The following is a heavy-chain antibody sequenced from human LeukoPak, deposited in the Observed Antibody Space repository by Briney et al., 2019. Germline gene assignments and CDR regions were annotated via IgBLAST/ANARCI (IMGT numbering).Heavy chain of an antibody. V-gene: IGHV3-23*01. CDR1: GFTFSSYA. D-gene: IGHD4-17*01. J-gene: IGHJ4*02. CDR2: ISGSGGST. Sequence: PGGSLRLSCAASGFTFSSYAMSWVRQAPGKGLEWVSAISGSGGSTYYADSVKGRFTIPRDNSKNTLYLQMNSLRAEDTAVYYCAKDDESNDYGDYGDYWGQGTLVTVSS. CDR3: AKDDESNDYGDYGDY.